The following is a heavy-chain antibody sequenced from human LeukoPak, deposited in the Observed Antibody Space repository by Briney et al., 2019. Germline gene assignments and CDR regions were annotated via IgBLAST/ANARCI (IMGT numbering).Heavy chain of an antibody. CDR2: TYYRSKWYK. CDR3: ARRGGGGIVSLDY. V-gene: IGHV6-1*01. J-gene: IGHJ4*02. Sequence: SQTLSLTCAITGDSVSSNSVTWNWIRQSPSRGLEWLGRTYYRSKWYKEYAESVKSRITINPDTSKNQFSLQLDSVTPKDTAVYYCARRGGGGIVSLDYWGQGILVTVSS. CDR1: GDSVSSNSVT. D-gene: IGHD2-15*01.